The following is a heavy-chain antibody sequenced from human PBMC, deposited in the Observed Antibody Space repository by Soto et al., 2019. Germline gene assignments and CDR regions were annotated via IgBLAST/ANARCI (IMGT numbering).Heavy chain of an antibody. CDR2: MSAYNGNT. J-gene: IGHJ5*02. CDR3: ARESAVAALDP. CDR1: GYTFTSYD. V-gene: IGHV1-18*01. D-gene: IGHD6-19*01. Sequence: QVQLVQSGAEVKKPGASVKVSCKASGYTFTSYDIIWVRQAPGQGLEWMGWMSAYNGNTNYAQKLQGRVTMTTDTSTRTDYMELRSLRSGDTAVYSCARESAVAALDPWGQGTLVTVSS.